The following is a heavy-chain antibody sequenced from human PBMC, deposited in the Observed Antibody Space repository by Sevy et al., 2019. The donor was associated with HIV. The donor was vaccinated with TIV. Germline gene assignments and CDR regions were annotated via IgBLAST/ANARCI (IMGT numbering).Heavy chain of an antibody. CDR1: GFTFSSYS. Sequence: GGSLRLSCAASGFTFSSYSMNWVRQAPGKGLEWVSSISSSSSYIYYAASVKGRFTISTDNAKNSLYLQMNSLRAEGTAVYYCAREGALFYGSGGYYGYWGQGTLVTVSS. V-gene: IGHV3-21*01. J-gene: IGHJ4*02. CDR3: AREGALFYGSGGYYGY. CDR2: ISSSSSYI. D-gene: IGHD3-10*01.